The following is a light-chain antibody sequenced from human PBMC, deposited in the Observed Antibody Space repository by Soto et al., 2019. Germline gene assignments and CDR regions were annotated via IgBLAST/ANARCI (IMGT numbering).Light chain of an antibody. CDR3: QQSYRSPYT. Sequence: QMTQSPSSLSASVGDSVTVTCRASQSINIYLNWYQQKPGKAPTLLIYGASSLQSGVPSRFTGGGSRTDFTLTISSLQPEDFATYYCQQSYRSPYTFCQGTKLEIK. CDR2: GAS. V-gene: IGKV1-39*01. J-gene: IGKJ2*01. CDR1: QSINIY.